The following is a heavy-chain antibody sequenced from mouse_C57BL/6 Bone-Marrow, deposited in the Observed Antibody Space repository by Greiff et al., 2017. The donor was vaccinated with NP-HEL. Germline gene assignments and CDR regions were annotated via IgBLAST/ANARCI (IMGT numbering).Heavy chain of an antibody. V-gene: IGHV5-16*01. CDR1: GFTFSDYY. D-gene: IGHD2-12*01. CDR2: INYDGSST. J-gene: IGHJ4*01. CDR3: AREGGRRRRTYAMDY. Sequence: EVQRVESEGGLVQPGSSMKLSCTASGFTFSDYYMAWVRQVPGKGLEWVANINYDGSSTYYLPSFTGRFIFSGDNAKNILYLQMSSRKDEDTATYYCAREGGRRRRTYAMDYWGQGTSVTVSS.